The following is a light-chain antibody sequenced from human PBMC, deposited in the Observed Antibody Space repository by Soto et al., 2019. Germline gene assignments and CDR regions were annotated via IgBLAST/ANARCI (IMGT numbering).Light chain of an antibody. J-gene: IGKJ4*01. V-gene: IGKV3-15*01. CDR1: QSVSGN. Sequence: EVVMTQSPAILSVSPGERVTLSCTASQSVSGNLAWYQQKPGQAPRLLIHGASTRATDIPARFSGSGSGTEFTLTITSLQSEDFAVYYCQQYHNWPPGLTFGGGTRVEIK. CDR3: QQYHNWPPGLT. CDR2: GAS.